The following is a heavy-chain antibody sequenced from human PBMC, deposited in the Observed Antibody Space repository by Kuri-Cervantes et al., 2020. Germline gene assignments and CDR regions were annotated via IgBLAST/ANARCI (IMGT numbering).Heavy chain of an antibody. D-gene: IGHD4-17*01. CDR3: ARGHYGEADAFDI. CDR2: ISSSSSTI. CDR1: GFTFSSYS. Sequence: GESLKISCAASGFTFSSYSMNWVRQAPGKGLEWVSYISSSSSTIYYADSVEGRFTISRDNAKNSLYLQMNSLRDEDTAVYYCARGHYGEADAFDIWGQGTMVTVSS. V-gene: IGHV3-48*02. J-gene: IGHJ3*02.